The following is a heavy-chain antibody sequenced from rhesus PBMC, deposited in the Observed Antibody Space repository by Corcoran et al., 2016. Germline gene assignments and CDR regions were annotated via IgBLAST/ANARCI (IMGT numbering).Heavy chain of an antibody. CDR2: ISGSSGIT. CDR3: ARRPYYYDSGYFY. V-gene: IGHV4-99*01. CDR1: GYSISSGYY. Sequence: QVQLQESGPGLVKPSETLSLTCAVSGYSISSGYYWGWIRQPPGKGLEYIGYISGSSGITYYNPSLKSRVTISKDTCKNQFSRKLSSVTAADTAVYYCARRPYYYDSGYFYWGQGVLVTVSS. J-gene: IGHJ4*01. D-gene: IGHD3-28*01.